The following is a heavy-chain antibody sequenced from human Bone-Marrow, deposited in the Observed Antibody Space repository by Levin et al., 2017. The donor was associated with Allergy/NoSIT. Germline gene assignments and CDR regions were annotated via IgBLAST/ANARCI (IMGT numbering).Heavy chain of an antibody. Sequence: RSGGSLRLSCAASGFIVSSNYVSWVRQAPGKGLEWVSVIYRGGRVSYADSVKGRFTISRDTSRNTVSLQMNSLTAENTAVYYCARGGPFYDIGTGLFIEVGYFDYWGQGTLVTVSS. D-gene: IGHD3-9*01. CDR2: IYRGGRV. J-gene: IGHJ4*02. V-gene: IGHV3-53*01. CDR1: GFIVSSNY. CDR3: ARGGPFYDIGTGLFIEVGYFDY.